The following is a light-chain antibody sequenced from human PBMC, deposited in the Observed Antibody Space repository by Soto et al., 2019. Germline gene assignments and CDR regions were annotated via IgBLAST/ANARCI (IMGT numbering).Light chain of an antibody. CDR3: QQYGRSPST. Sequence: EIVLTQSPGTLSLSPGERATLSCRASQSVSNSFLAWYQQKPGQAPRLLIYGASSRATGIPDRFSGSGSGTDFPLTISRLEPEDFAVYYCQQYGRSPSTFGQGPKLEIK. V-gene: IGKV3-20*01. CDR1: QSVSNSF. J-gene: IGKJ2*01. CDR2: GAS.